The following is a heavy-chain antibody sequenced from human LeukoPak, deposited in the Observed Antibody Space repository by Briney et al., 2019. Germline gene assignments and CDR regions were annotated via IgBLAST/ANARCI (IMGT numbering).Heavy chain of an antibody. CDR2: ISDDGSRQ. V-gene: IGHV3-30-3*01. Sequence: GRSLRLSCAATGFTFSNYAIHWGRQAPGKGLEWVAFISDDGSRQHYADSVKGRFTISRDNSKNTLNLQMNSLRAEDTAVYYCVKDRTGTYTLDYWGQGTLVTVPS. CDR3: VKDRTGTYTLDY. CDR1: GFTFSNYA. J-gene: IGHJ4*02. D-gene: IGHD3-10*01.